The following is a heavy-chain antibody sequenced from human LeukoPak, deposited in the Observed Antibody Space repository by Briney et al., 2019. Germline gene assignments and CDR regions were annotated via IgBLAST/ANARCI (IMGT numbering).Heavy chain of an antibody. D-gene: IGHD1-26*01. Sequence: ASVTVSFTSSVYTFTIYDINWVRQAPGQGLEWMGWMNPNSGNTGYAQKFQGRVTMTRSTSINTAYMELNSLTSEDTAVYYCARSSVGARRRIDYWGQGTLVTVSS. CDR1: VYTFTIYD. J-gene: IGHJ4*02. CDR2: MNPNSGNT. V-gene: IGHV1-8*01. CDR3: ARSSVGARRRIDY.